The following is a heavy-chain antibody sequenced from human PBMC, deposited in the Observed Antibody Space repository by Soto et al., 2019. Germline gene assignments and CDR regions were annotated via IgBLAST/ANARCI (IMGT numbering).Heavy chain of an antibody. J-gene: IGHJ4*02. CDR1: GYTFTSYD. V-gene: IGHV1-8*01. CDR3: ATARRYYYDSSGYLDY. CDR2: MNPNSGNT. Sequence: QVQLVQSGAEVKKPGASVKVSCKASGYTFTSYDINWVRQATGQGLEWMGWMNPNSGNTGYAQKFQGRVTMTXXTXIXXAYMELSSLRSEDTAVYYCATARRYYYDSSGYLDYWGQGTLVTVSS. D-gene: IGHD3-22*01.